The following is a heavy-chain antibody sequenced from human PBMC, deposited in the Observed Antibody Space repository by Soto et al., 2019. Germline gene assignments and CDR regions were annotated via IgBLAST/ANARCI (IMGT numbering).Heavy chain of an antibody. V-gene: IGHV4-30-2*01. Sequence: QLQLQESGSGLVKPSQTLSLTCAGSGGSISSGGYSWSWIRQPPGKGLEWIGYIYPSGSTSYNPALPSRVALSVDRSKIQVSLKLSSVTAADTAVYYCARGMTTVTTFDYWGQGTLVTVSS. CDR3: ARGMTTVTTFDY. CDR2: IYPSGST. J-gene: IGHJ4*02. CDR1: GGSISSGGYS. D-gene: IGHD4-17*01.